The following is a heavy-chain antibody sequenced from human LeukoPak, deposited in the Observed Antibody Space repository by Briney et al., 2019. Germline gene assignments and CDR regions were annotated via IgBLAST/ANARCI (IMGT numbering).Heavy chain of an antibody. J-gene: IGHJ4*02. CDR2: ISSSSSYI. V-gene: IGHV3-21*01. CDR3: ARDLICSSTSCGDY. CDR1: GFTFSSYS. Sequence: GGSLRLSCAASGFTFSSYSMNWVRQAPGKGLEWVSSISSSSSYIYYADSVKGRFTISRDNAKNSLYLQMNSLRAEDTAVYYCARDLICSSTSCGDYWGQGTLVTVSS. D-gene: IGHD2-2*01.